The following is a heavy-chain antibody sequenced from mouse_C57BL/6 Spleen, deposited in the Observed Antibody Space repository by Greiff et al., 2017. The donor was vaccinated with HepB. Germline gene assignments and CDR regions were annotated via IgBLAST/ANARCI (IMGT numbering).Heavy chain of an antibody. J-gene: IGHJ4*01. Sequence: QVQLKESGPELVKPGASVKISCKASGYAFSSSWMNWVKQRPGKGLEWIGRIYPGDGDTNYNGKFKGKATLTADKSSSTAYMQLSSLTSEDSAVYFCARSDGNYGYYAMDYWGQGTSVTVSS. CDR3: ARSDGNYGYYAMDY. D-gene: IGHD2-1*01. CDR2: IYPGDGDT. CDR1: GYAFSSSW. V-gene: IGHV1-82*01.